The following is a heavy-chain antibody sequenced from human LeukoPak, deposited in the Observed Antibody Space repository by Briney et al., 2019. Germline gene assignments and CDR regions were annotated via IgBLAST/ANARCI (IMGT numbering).Heavy chain of an antibody. CDR1: GGSISSYF. V-gene: IGHV4-59*01. CDR3: ARDRRDGTFDY. D-gene: IGHD5-24*01. CDR2: IYYSGST. J-gene: IGHJ4*02. Sequence: PSETLSLTCTVSGGSISSYFWSWIRQPPGKGLEWIGNIYYSGSTNYNPSLKSRVTISVDTSKNQFSLKLSSVTAADTAVYYCARDRRDGTFDYWGQGTLVTVSS.